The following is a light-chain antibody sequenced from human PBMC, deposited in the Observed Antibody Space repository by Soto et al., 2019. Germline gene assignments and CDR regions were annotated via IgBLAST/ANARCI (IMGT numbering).Light chain of an antibody. CDR2: DVS. Sequence: QCSLTQPRSVSGSPGQSFTISCTGTISDVGTYDFVSWYQQHPGKAPRLMIFDVSERPSGVPDRFSGSKSGNTASLTISGLQAEDEADYYCCLYAVTFYVFGTGTKVTVL. CDR3: CLYAVTFYV. CDR1: ISDVGTYDF. V-gene: IGLV2-11*01. J-gene: IGLJ1*01.